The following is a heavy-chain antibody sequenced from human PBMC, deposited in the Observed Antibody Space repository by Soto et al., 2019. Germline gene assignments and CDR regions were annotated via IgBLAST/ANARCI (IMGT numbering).Heavy chain of an antibody. D-gene: IGHD2-2*01. CDR2: IWYDGSNK. CDR1: GFTFSSYG. CDR3: ARDASTPVPSAYGMDV. V-gene: IGHV3-33*01. Sequence: GGSLRLSCAASGFTFSSYGMHWVRQAPGKGLEWVAVIWYDGSNKYYADSVKGRFTISRDNSKNTLYLQMNSLRAEDTAVYYCARDASTPVPSAYGMDVWGQGTTVTVS. J-gene: IGHJ6*02.